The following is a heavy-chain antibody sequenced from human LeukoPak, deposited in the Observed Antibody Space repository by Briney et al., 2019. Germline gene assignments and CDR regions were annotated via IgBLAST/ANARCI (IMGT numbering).Heavy chain of an antibody. D-gene: IGHD6-13*01. Sequence: SETLSLTCTVSGGSISSSTYYWGWIRQLPGRGREWIGTIHYSGSTYYNPSLKSRVTISVDTSKNQFSLKLSSVTAADTAVFYCATYSSNLGCLDSWGQGTLVTVSS. V-gene: IGHV4-39*07. CDR2: IHYSGST. CDR3: ATYSSNLGCLDS. CDR1: GGSISSSTYY. J-gene: IGHJ5*01.